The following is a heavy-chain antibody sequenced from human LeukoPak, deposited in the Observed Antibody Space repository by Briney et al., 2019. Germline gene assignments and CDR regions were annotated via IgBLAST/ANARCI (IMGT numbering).Heavy chain of an antibody. V-gene: IGHV1-46*01. J-gene: IGHJ4*02. CDR2: INPSGGST. CDR3: ARDSYYDSSGSVDY. D-gene: IGHD3-22*01. CDR1: GYTFTSHY. Sequence: ASVKVSCKASGYTFTSHYMHWVRQAPGQGLEWMGRINPSGGSTTYAQRFQGRVTMTRDTSTSTVYMELSSLRSEDTAVYFCARDSYYDSSGSVDYWGRGTLVTVSS.